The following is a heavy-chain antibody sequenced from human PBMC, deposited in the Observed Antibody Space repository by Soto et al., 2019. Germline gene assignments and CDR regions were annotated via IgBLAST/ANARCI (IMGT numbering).Heavy chain of an antibody. CDR2: IKSRTDGGTT. Sequence: PGGSLRLSCAASGFTFSNAWMSWVRQAPGKGLEWVGRIKSRTDGGTTDYAAPVKGRFTISRDDSKNTLYLQMNSLKTEDTAVYYCTTGKIAARRFGVREYYYYGMDVWGQGTTVTVSS. J-gene: IGHJ6*02. CDR1: GFTFSNAW. V-gene: IGHV3-15*01. D-gene: IGHD6-6*01. CDR3: TTGKIAARRFGVREYYYYGMDV.